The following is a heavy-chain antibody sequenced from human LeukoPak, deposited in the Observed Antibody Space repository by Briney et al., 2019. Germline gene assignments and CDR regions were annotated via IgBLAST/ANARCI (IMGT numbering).Heavy chain of an antibody. CDR1: GYTFTSYD. V-gene: IGHV1-8*01. D-gene: IGHD2-2*01. CDR3: ARVGVPAAMGGHYYYYMDV. Sequence: GASVKVSCKASGYTFTSYDINWVRQATGQGLEWMGWMNPNSGNTGYAQKFQGRVTMTRNTSISTAYMELSSLRSEDTAVYYCARVGVPAAMGGHYYYYMDVWGKGTTVTISS. CDR2: MNPNSGNT. J-gene: IGHJ6*03.